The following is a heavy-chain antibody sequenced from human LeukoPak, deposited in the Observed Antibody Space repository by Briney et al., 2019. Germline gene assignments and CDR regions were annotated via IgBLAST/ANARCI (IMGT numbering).Heavy chain of an antibody. CDR3: ARVNFRDYRGYTWFEP. CDR2: VRTKTHGGAP. Sequence: PGRSLRLSCKGSGVTFSDCAVTWFRQTPGKGLEWVGFVRTKTHGGAPETAASVRGRLNVSRDDSAGIAYLQMTSLRTEDTAMYYCARVNFRDYRGYTWFEPWGQGTLVTVSS. D-gene: IGHD3-10*01. CDR1: GVTFSDCA. J-gene: IGHJ5*02. V-gene: IGHV3-49*03.